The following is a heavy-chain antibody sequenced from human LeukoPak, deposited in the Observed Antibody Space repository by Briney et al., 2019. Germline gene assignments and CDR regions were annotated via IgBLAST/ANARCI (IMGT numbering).Heavy chain of an antibody. J-gene: IGHJ4*02. Sequence: SETLALTCSVTGGSISSLYWSWIRQPPGKGVERMGYIYYTGSTNYNPSLKSRVTMFVDMSKNQFSLRLSSVTAADTAVYYCARHRAYSSSSPFDYWGQGTLVTVSS. D-gene: IGHD6-6*01. CDR2: IYYTGST. CDR1: GGSISSLY. CDR3: ARHRAYSSSSPFDY. V-gene: IGHV4-59*08.